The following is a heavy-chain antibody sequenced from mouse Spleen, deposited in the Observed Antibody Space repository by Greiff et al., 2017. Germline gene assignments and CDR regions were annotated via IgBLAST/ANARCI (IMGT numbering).Heavy chain of an antibody. J-gene: IGHJ2*01. CDR2: ISGGGSYT. CDR3: AREEGNYFDY. Sequence: EVMLVESGGGLVKPGGSLKLSCAASGFTFSSYGMSWVRQTPEKRLEWVATISGGGSYTYYPDSVKGRFTISRDNAKNNLYLQMSSLRSEDTALYYCAREEGNYFDYWGQGTTLTVSS. V-gene: IGHV5-9-2*01. CDR1: GFTFSSYG.